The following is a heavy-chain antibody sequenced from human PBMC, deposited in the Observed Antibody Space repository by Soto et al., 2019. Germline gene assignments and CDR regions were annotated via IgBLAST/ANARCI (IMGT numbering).Heavy chain of an antibody. J-gene: IGHJ4*02. CDR2: IGTSVNTV. CDR1: GFDFSDYY. CDR3: ARQNRNYHDSTGYGYSIDY. Sequence: GGTLRLSCAASGFDFSDYYMTWIRHAPGKGLEWVSYIGTSVNTVFYADSVKGRFTISRDNAKKSLYLQMNGLRADDTAVYYCARQNRNYHDSTGYGYSIDYWGQGTLVTVSS. D-gene: IGHD3-22*01. V-gene: IGHV3-11*01.